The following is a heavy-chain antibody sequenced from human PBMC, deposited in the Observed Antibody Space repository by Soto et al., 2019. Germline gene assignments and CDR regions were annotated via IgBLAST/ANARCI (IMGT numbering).Heavy chain of an antibody. Sequence: ASMKVSLKTSGYTFNTYGISWVRQAPGQGLEWMGWISAHNGNTNYAQKVQGRVTMTTDTSTSTAYMELKSLTSDDTAVYYCARDQGGLSFWGQGTLVTVSS. CDR3: ARDQGGLSF. V-gene: IGHV1-18*01. D-gene: IGHD3-16*01. J-gene: IGHJ4*02. CDR1: GYTFNTYG. CDR2: ISAHNGNT.